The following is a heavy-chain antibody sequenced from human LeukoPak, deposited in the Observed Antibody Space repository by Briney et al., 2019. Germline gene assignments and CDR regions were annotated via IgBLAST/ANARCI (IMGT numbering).Heavy chain of an antibody. CDR2: IFPSGGEI. CDR1: GFTFSTFA. CDR3: ATYRQVLLPFES. D-gene: IGHD2-8*02. V-gene: IGHV3-23*01. J-gene: IGHJ4*02. Sequence: GGSLRLSCAASGFTFSTFAMIWVRQPPGKGLEWVASIFPSGGEIHYADSVRGRFTISRDNSKCTLSLQMNSLRAEDTAIYYCATYRQVLLPFESWGQGTLVTVSS.